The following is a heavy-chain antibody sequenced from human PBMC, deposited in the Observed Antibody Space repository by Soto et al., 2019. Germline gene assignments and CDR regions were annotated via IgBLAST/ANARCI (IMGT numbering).Heavy chain of an antibody. CDR1: GYTFTTYG. CDR3: ARDFHQYSSSWFDTFDI. Sequence: NVSCKASGYTFTTYGISWVRQAPGQGLEWMGWISGHNDNTIYAQKIQGRVTMTTDTSTSTAYMELRSLRSDDTAVYYCARDFHQYSSSWFDTFDIWGQGTMVTVSS. V-gene: IGHV1-18*01. CDR2: ISGHNDNT. J-gene: IGHJ3*02. D-gene: IGHD6-13*01.